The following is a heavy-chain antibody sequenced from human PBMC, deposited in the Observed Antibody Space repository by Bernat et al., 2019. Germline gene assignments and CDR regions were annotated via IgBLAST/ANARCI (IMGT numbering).Heavy chain of an antibody. CDR2: INACNGNT. Sequence: QVQLVQSGAEVKKPGASVKVSCKASGYTFTSYAMHWVRQAPGQRLEWMGWINACNGNTKYSQKFQGRVTITRDTSASTAYMELSSLRSEDTAVYYCARDPYGSSKPYHFDYWGQGTLVTVSS. CDR1: GYTFTSYA. CDR3: ARDPYGSSKPYHFDY. V-gene: IGHV1-3*01. J-gene: IGHJ4*02. D-gene: IGHD6-6*01.